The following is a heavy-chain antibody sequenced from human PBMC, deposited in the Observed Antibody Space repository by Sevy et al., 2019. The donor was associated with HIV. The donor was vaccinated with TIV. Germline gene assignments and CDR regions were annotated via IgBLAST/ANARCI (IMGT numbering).Heavy chain of an antibody. D-gene: IGHD3-22*01. Sequence: GGSLRLSCAASGFSLTTSDMHWVRQAPGKGLEWVSVIYSGGHTYYSDSVKGRFTISRDNFRNTLYLQVNSLRAEDTAVYYCARHYYESSGYSYYYYYGMDVWGQRTTVTGSS. CDR1: GFSLTTSD. J-gene: IGHJ6*02. CDR2: IYSGGHT. V-gene: IGHV3-53*01. CDR3: ARHYYESSGYSYYYYYGMDV.